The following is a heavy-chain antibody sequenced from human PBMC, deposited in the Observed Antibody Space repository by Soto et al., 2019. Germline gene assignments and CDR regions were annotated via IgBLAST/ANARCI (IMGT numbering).Heavy chain of an antibody. CDR3: ARVTLKAGNWFDP. Sequence: VASVKFSCKASGYTFTDYFIHWVRQAPGQGFEWMGWINPNSRGTNYAQKFQGRVTMTRDTSNSTAYMELRGLTSDDTAVYYCARVTLKAGNWFDPWGQGALVTVSS. CDR1: GYTFTDYF. J-gene: IGHJ5*02. V-gene: IGHV1-2*02. CDR2: INPNSRGT.